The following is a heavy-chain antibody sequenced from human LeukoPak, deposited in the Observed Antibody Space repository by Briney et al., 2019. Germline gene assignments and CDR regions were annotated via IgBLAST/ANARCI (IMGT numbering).Heavy chain of an antibody. D-gene: IGHD3-10*01. V-gene: IGHV3-48*04. J-gene: IGHJ4*02. Sequence: GGSLRLSCAASGFTFSSYSMNWVRQAPGKGLEWVSYISSSGSTIYYADSVKGRFTISRDNAKNSLYLQMNSLRAEDTAVYYCASSSLKVRGVIVGFDYWGQGTLVTVSS. CDR1: GFTFSSYS. CDR3: ASSSLKVRGVIVGFDY. CDR2: ISSSGSTI.